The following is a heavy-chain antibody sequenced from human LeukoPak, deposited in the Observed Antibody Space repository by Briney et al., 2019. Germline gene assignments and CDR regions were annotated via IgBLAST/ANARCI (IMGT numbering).Heavy chain of an antibody. D-gene: IGHD4-17*01. CDR1: GGSISSYY. Sequence: SETLSLTCTVSGGSISSYYWSWIRQPPGKGLEWIGYIYYSGSTNYNPSLKSRVTISVDTSKNQFSLKLSSVTAADTAVYHCARGDYVPYPYYFDYWGQGTLVTVSS. J-gene: IGHJ4*02. V-gene: IGHV4-59*01. CDR3: ARGDYVPYPYYFDY. CDR2: IYYSGST.